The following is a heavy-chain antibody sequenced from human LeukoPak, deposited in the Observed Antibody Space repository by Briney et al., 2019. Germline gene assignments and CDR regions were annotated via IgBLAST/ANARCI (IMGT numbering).Heavy chain of an antibody. D-gene: IGHD5-24*01. V-gene: IGHV3-11*04. J-gene: IGHJ4*02. Sequence: GGSLRLSCAASGFTFSDYFMTWIRQAPGKGLEWVSYLSTGGTTISYADSVKGRFTISRDNAKNSLYLQMNSLRAEDTAVYYCAKDLRDGYNPPDYWGQGTLVTVSS. CDR2: LSTGGTTI. CDR3: AKDLRDGYNPPDY. CDR1: GFTFSDYF.